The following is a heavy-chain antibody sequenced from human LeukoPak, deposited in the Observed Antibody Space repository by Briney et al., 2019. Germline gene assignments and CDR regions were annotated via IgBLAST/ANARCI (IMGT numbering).Heavy chain of an antibody. CDR1: GYTFTSYD. CDR3: ARGGSLEYCSSTSCYSDV. D-gene: IGHD2-2*01. Sequence: ASVTVSCKASGYTFTSYDINWVRQPTGQGLEWMGWMNPNSGNTGYAQKFQGRVTMTRNTSISTAYMELSSLRSEDTAVYYCARGGSLEYCSSTSCYSDVWGKGTTVTVSS. CDR2: MNPNSGNT. V-gene: IGHV1-8*01. J-gene: IGHJ6*04.